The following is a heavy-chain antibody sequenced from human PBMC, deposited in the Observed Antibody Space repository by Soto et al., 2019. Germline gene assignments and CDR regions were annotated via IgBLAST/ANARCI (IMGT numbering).Heavy chain of an antibody. J-gene: IGHJ5*01. CDR1: GGPISSYY. CDR3: ARTHRYTGGWYES. CDR2: VYYSGVT. V-gene: IGHV4-59*01. D-gene: IGHD6-19*01. Sequence: QVQLQESGPGLVKPSETLSLTCTVSGGPISSYYWTWIRQPPGKGLEWIGYVYYSGVTNYNPSFPMRAPISVDTSRRHFSVLLSSVTAADAAAYYCARTHRYTGGWYESWAQRRRVTVSS.